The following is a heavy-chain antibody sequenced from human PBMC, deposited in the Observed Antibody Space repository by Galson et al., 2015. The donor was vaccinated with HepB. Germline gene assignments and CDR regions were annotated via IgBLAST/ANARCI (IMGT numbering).Heavy chain of an antibody. CDR1: GFTFSSYG. J-gene: IGHJ3*02. CDR3: AKGRGSGWPSDAFDI. Sequence: SLRLSCAASGFTFSSYGMHWVRQAPGKGLEWVAFIRYDGSNKYYADSVKGRFTISRDNSKNTLYLQMNSLRAEDTAVYYCAKGRGSGWPSDAFDIWGQGTMVTVSS. D-gene: IGHD6-19*01. V-gene: IGHV3-30*02. CDR2: IRYDGSNK.